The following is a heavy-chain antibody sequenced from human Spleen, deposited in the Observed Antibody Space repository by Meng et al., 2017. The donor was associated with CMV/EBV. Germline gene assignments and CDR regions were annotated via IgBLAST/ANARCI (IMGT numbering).Heavy chain of an antibody. CDR1: EAPIVNFY. Sequence: QLQLLESGPGLVSPSDTLSLSCSGSEAPIVNFYWSWIRQSAEKVLEWVGRIQSNGNTYDNPSLNSRVTVSQATSKNQIFLRLRSVTAADTAVYYCATGSGDVDHWGQGTLVTVSS. V-gene: IGHV4-4*07. D-gene: IGHD1-26*01. CDR3: ATGSGDVDH. J-gene: IGHJ4*02. CDR2: IQSNGNT.